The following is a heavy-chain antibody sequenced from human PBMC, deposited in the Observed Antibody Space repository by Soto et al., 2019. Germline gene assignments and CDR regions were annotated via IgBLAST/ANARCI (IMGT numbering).Heavy chain of an antibody. CDR1: GDSVSSYSAA. CDR3: VRDCYSSSGWFDP. D-gene: IGHD3-10*01. J-gene: IGHJ5*02. CDR2: TYYRSRFFS. Sequence: SQTLSLTCAISGDSVSSYSAAWNRIRQSPSGGLEWLGRTYYRSRFFSDYAESVKSRIIINPDTSKNQFSLQLKSVTPEDTAVYYCVRDCYSSSGWFDPWGQGTPVTVSS. V-gene: IGHV6-1*01.